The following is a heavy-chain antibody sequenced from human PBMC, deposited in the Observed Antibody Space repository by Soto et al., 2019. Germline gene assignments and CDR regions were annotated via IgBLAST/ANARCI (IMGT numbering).Heavy chain of an antibody. CDR3: AHRPSGWYLFDY. V-gene: IGHV2-5*01. D-gene: IGHD6-19*01. CDR1: GFSLSTSGLG. CDR2: IYWNDDK. J-gene: IGHJ4*02. Sequence: QITLKDSGPTLVRLTQTLTLTCTFSGFSLSTSGLGVCWIRQPQGKALEWLALIYWNDDKRYSPSLKARLTITKDASKHQVVLTMTNMDPVDTATYYCAHRPSGWYLFDYWGQGTLVTVSS.